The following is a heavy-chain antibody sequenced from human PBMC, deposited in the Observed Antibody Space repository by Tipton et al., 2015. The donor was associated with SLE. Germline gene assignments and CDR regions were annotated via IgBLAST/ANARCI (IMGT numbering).Heavy chain of an antibody. J-gene: IGHJ6*02. V-gene: IGHV1-69*01. D-gene: IGHD4-23*01. CDR3: ARAGEGGNPASYYYYGMDV. CDR1: GGTFSSYA. CDR2: IIPIFGTA. Sequence: QVQLVQSGAEVKKPGSSVKVSCKASGGTFSSYAISWVRQAPGQGLEWMGGIIPIFGTANYAQKFQGRVTITADESTSTAYMELSSLRSEDTAVYYCARAGEGGNPASYYYYGMDVGGQGTTVTVSS.